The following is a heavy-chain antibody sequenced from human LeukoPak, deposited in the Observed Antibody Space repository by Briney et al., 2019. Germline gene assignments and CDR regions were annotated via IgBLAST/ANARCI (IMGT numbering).Heavy chain of an antibody. CDR1: GYTFTSYY. CDR2: INPSGGDT. J-gene: IGHJ6*02. CDR3: ARFSTYYDIWSGYYYGMDV. V-gene: IGHV1-46*01. D-gene: IGHD3-3*01. Sequence: ASVKVSCKASGYTFTSYYVHWVRQAPGQGLEWMGIINPSGGDTDYAQEFQGRVTMTRDTSTSTIYMELSRLRSEDTAVYYCARFSTYYDIWSGYYYGMDVWGQGTTVTVSS.